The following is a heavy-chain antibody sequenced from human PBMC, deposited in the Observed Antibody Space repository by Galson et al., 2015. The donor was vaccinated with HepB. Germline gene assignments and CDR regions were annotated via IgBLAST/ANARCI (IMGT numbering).Heavy chain of an antibody. J-gene: IGHJ4*02. CDR1: GFTFRTYD. D-gene: IGHD3-10*01. Sequence: SLRLSCAASGFTFRTYDMSWVRQAPGKGLEWVSAISVSGDSTYYADSVKGRFTISRDNSKNTLYLQMNSLRAEDTAVYYCAKDMRYYYGSGTSDWGQGTLVTVSS. CDR2: ISVSGDST. CDR3: AKDMRYYYGSGTSD. V-gene: IGHV3-23*01.